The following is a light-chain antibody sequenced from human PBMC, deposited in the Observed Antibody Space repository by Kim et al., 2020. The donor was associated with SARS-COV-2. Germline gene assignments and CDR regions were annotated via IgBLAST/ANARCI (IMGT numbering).Light chain of an antibody. V-gene: IGKV1-5*01. CDR2: DVS. J-gene: IGKJ1*01. CDR3: QHRKT. CDR1: QTLSGR. Sequence: PSTLSASVGDRVTITCRASQTLSGRLAWYQQKPGKAPKLLIFDVSTLESGVPSRFRGSGSGTDFILTISSLQPDDSASYYCQHRKTFGQGTKLEI.